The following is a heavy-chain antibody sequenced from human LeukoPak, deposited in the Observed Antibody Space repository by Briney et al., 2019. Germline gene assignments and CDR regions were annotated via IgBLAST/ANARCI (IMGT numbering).Heavy chain of an antibody. J-gene: IGHJ4*02. CDR3: ARDFNPYDSSGYYDY. V-gene: IGHV3-66*01. Sequence: PGRSLRLSCAASGFTVSSNYMSWVRQAPGKGLEWVSVIYSGGSTYYADSVKGRFTISRDNSKNTLYLQMNSLRAEDTAVYYCARDFNPYDSSGYYDYWGQGTLVTVSS. D-gene: IGHD3-22*01. CDR1: GFTVSSNY. CDR2: IYSGGST.